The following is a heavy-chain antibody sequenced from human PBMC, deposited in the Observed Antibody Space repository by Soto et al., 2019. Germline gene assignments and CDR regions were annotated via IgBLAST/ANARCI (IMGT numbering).Heavy chain of an antibody. CDR2: ISSRSSYI. Sequence: GGSLRLSCAASGFTFSSYSMNWVRQAPGKGLEWVSSISSRSSYIYYADSVKGRFTISRDNAKNSLYLQMNSLRAEDTAVYYCERDRRAAAGTFYWGQGTLVTVSS. J-gene: IGHJ4*02. D-gene: IGHD6-13*01. CDR3: ERDRRAAAGTFY. CDR1: GFTFSSYS. V-gene: IGHV3-21*01.